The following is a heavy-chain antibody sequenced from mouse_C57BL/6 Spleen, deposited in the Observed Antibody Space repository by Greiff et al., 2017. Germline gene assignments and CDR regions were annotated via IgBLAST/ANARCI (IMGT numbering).Heavy chain of an antibody. CDR2: INPSNGGT. CDR1: GYTFTSYW. D-gene: IGHD1-1*01. CDR3: ARGYYGSSPTFDY. V-gene: IGHV1-53*01. Sequence: VQLQQSGTELVKPGASVKLSCKASGYTFTSYWMHWVKQRPGQGLEWIGNINPSNGGTNYNEKFKSKATLTVDKSSSTAYMQLSSLTSEDSAVYYCARGYYGSSPTFDYWGQGTTLTVSS. J-gene: IGHJ2*01.